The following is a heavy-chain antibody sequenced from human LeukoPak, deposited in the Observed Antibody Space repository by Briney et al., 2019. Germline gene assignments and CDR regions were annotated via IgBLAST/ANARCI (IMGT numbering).Heavy chain of an antibody. CDR1: GFTFSSYA. Sequence: GGSLRLPCAASGFTFSSYAMTWVRQAPGKGLEWVSGITGSGGSTTYADSVKGQFTISRDNSKNTLYLQMNSLRAEDTAVHYCAKEGKLGLDYWGQGTLVTVSS. CDR3: AKEGKLGLDY. D-gene: IGHD3-10*01. CDR2: ITGSGGST. V-gene: IGHV3-23*01. J-gene: IGHJ4*02.